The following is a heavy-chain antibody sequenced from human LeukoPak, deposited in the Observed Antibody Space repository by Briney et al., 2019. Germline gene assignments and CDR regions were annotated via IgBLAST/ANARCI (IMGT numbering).Heavy chain of an antibody. CDR1: GGSFSGYY. V-gene: IGHV4-34*01. CDR2: INHSGST. Sequence: SETLSLTCAVYGGSFSGYYWSWIRQPPGKGLEWLGEINHSGSTNYNPSLKSRVTISVDTSKNQFSLKLSSVTAADTAVYYCARGLRTYSSGWYQNWFDPWGQGALVTVSS. D-gene: IGHD6-19*01. CDR3: ARGLRTYSSGWYQNWFDP. J-gene: IGHJ5*02.